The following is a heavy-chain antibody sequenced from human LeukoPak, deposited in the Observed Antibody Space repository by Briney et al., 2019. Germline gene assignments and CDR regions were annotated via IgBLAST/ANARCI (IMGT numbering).Heavy chain of an antibody. CDR1: GFTFSSHT. V-gene: IGHV3-21*01. CDR2: ISSTSTSI. J-gene: IGHJ3*01. D-gene: IGHD3-3*02. Sequence: GGSLRLSCAASGFTFSSHTMNWVRQAPGKGLEWVSSISSTSTSIYHADSVKGRFTISRDNTKNSLYLQTDSLRAEDTAVYYCARGIRAFDFWAEATMVTVSS. CDR3: ARGIRAFDF.